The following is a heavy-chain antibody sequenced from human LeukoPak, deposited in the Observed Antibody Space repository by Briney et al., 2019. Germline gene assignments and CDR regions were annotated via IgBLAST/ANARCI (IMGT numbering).Heavy chain of an antibody. J-gene: IGHJ4*02. CDR3: ARGLTRMVRGAPFDY. V-gene: IGHV4-34*01. CDR1: GESFSGYY. Sequence: TSETLSLTCAVYGESFSGYYWSWIRQPPGKGLEWIGEINHSGSTNYNPSLKSRVTISVDTSKNQFSLKLSSVTAADTAVYYCARGLTRMVRGAPFDYWGQGTLVTVSS. D-gene: IGHD3-10*01. CDR2: INHSGST.